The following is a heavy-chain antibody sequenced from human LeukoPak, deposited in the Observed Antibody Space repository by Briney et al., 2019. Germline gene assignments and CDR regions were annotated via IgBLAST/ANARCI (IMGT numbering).Heavy chain of an antibody. D-gene: IGHD4-17*01. Sequence: GGSLRLSCAASGFTVSSNYMSWVRQAPGKGLEWVSVIYSGGSTYYADSVKGRFTISRDNSKNTLYLQMNSLRAEDTAVYYCAKDSDGDYVRPSAFDIWGQGTMVTVSS. CDR2: IYSGGST. CDR3: AKDSDGDYVRPSAFDI. V-gene: IGHV3-53*01. J-gene: IGHJ3*02. CDR1: GFTVSSNY.